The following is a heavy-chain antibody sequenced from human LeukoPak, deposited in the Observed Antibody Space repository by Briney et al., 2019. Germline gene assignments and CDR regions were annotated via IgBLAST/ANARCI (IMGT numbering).Heavy chain of an antibody. CDR2: IHHSGSI. V-gene: IGHV4-34*01. CDR1: GFTFSDYG. J-gene: IGHJ4*02. Sequence: GSLRLSCAASGFTFSDYGLHWVRQPPGKGLEWIAEIHHSGSINYNPSLKSRVTISVDKAKNQFSLNLNSVTAADTAVYYCARGGDRSFDYWGQGTLVTVSS. D-gene: IGHD3-10*01. CDR3: ARGGDRSFDY.